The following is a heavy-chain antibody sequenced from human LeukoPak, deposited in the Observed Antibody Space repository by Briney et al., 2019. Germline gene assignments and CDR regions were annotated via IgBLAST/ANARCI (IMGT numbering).Heavy chain of an antibody. CDR2: IYYSGNT. Sequence: PSETLSLTCTVSGGSITSDDYSWSWIRQPPGKGLEWMGCIYYSGNTYYNPSLKSRVTISVDTSKNQFSLKLSSVTAADTAVYYCARTYFDYLPLWGQGTLVTVSS. V-gene: IGHV4-30-4*01. CDR3: ARTYFDYLPL. CDR1: GGSITSDDYS. D-gene: IGHD3-9*01. J-gene: IGHJ4*02.